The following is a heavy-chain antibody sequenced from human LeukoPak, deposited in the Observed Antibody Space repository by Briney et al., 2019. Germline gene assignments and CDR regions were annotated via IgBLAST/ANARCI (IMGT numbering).Heavy chain of an antibody. V-gene: IGHV4-34*01. D-gene: IGHD3-10*02. CDR1: GGSFSGYY. Sequence: SETLSLTCAVYGGSFSGYYWSWIRQPPGKGLEWIGEINHSGSTNYNPSLKSRVTISVDTSKNQFSLKLSSMTAADTAVYYCARVITMFLHAFDIWGQGTMVTVSS. CDR2: INHSGST. CDR3: ARVITMFLHAFDI. J-gene: IGHJ3*02.